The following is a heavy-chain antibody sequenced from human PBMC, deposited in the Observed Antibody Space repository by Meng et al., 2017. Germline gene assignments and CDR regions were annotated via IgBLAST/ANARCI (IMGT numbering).Heavy chain of an antibody. Sequence: GEALKIPCAASGFIFSDHSMNWVRQAPGKGLEWVSSIGSSSDYIWYADTVKGRFTISRDNAKDSLYLQMNSLRGEDTGVYYCSKDGGGGLFDPWGQGTLVTVSS. CDR3: SKDGGGGLFDP. D-gene: IGHD3-16*01. CDR1: GFIFSDHS. CDR2: IGSSSDYI. V-gene: IGHV3-21*01. J-gene: IGHJ5*02.